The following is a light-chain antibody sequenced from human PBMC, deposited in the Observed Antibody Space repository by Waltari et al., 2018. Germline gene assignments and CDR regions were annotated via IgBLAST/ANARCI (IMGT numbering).Light chain of an antibody. J-gene: IGKJ4*01. CDR2: HAS. V-gene: IGKV3-11*01. CDR1: QCSSDF. Sequence: EIVLTQSPATLSLSPGERATLPCRASQCSSDFLALYQQEPGQAPRLLIYHASNRATGIPARFSGRGSGTDVTLTFSSLEPGDSAVYFCQQRANWPPLTFGGGTRVEI. CDR3: QQRANWPPLT.